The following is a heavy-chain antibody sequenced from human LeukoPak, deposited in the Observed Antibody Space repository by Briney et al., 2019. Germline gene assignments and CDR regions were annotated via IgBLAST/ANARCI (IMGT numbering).Heavy chain of an antibody. D-gene: IGHD2-21*02. CDR2: ISNNAANT. CDR3: VKIRGKDGVRDSFDM. CDR1: GFTFSSYG. V-gene: IGHV3-23*01. Sequence: GGSLRLSCAASGFTFSSYGMHWVRQAPGQALEWVSTISNNAANTFYADPVKGRCTISRDNSKNTLYLQLDNLRADDTAIYYCVKIRGKDGVRDSFDMWGQGTRVTVS. J-gene: IGHJ3*02.